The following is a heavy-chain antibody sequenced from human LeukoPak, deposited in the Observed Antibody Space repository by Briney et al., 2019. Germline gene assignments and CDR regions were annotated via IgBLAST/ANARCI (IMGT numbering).Heavy chain of an antibody. CDR1: GFTFSNYG. Sequence: GGSLRLSCAASGFTFSNYGMHWVRQAPGKGLEWVAVISYDGSNKYYADSVKGRFTISRDESKNTLYLQMNSLRPEDTAVYSCAKVNSSGWSTPFHYWCQGTLVTVSS. V-gene: IGHV3-30*18. CDR2: ISYDGSNK. J-gene: IGHJ4*02. D-gene: IGHD6-19*01. CDR3: AKVNSSGWSTPFHY.